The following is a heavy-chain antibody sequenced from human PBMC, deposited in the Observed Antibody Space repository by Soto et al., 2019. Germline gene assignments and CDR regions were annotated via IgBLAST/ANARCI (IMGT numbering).Heavy chain of an antibody. CDR1: GGTFSSYT. CDR2: IIPIFGTA. CDR3: ARPYYYDSSGSYYYGMDV. D-gene: IGHD3-22*01. J-gene: IGHJ6*02. Sequence: ASVKVSCKASGGTFSSYTISWVRQAPGQGLEWMGGIIPIFGTANYAQKFQGRVTITADESTSTAYMELSSLRSEDTAVYYCARPYYYDSSGSYYYGMDVWGQGTTVTVSS. V-gene: IGHV1-69*13.